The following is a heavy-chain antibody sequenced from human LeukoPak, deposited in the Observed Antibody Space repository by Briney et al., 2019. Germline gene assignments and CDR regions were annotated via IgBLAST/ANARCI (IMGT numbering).Heavy chain of an antibody. CDR3: ARGRSLGDD. CDR2: IKQDGSEK. CDR1: GFTFNNYW. V-gene: IGHV3-7*01. J-gene: IGHJ4*02. Sequence: GGSLRLSCAASGFTFNNYWMSWVRQAPGKGLEWVANIKQDGSEKYYVGSVKDRFTISRDNGKNSMYLQMNSLRAEDTAVYYCARGRSLGDDWGQGTLVTVSS. D-gene: IGHD3-3*02.